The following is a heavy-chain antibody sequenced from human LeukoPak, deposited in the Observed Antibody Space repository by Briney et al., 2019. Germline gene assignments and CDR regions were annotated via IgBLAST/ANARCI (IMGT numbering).Heavy chain of an antibody. CDR2: ISPESGGT. D-gene: IGHD5-24*01. Sequence: ASVKVSCKAPGYTFTSYGISWVRQAPGQGLEWMGWISPESGGTNYPQKFQGRITMTSDTSISTAYMELSSLTSDDAAAYYCARSRSGYNYFPGAYWGQGTLVTVSS. V-gene: IGHV1-2*02. CDR3: ARSRSGYNYFPGAY. CDR1: GYTFTSYG. J-gene: IGHJ4*02.